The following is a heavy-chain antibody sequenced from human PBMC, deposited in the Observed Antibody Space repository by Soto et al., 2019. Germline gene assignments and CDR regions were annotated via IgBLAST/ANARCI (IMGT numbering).Heavy chain of an antibody. CDR3: ARGGYYDSSGSRNYHYYGMNV. CDR2: ISPYDGNT. V-gene: IGHV1-18*01. CDR1: GYTFSRYG. J-gene: IGHJ6*02. D-gene: IGHD3-22*01. Sequence: ASVKVSCKASGYTFSRYGINWVRQAPGQGLERLGWISPYDGNTKYAQILQGRVSMTTDTSTKTAYMKVRSLRSDDTAVYYCARGGYYDSSGSRNYHYYGMNVWGQGTTVTVS.